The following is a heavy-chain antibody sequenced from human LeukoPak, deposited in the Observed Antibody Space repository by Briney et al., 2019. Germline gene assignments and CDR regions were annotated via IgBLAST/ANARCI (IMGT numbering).Heavy chain of an antibody. J-gene: IGHJ4*02. CDR3: ARDDGPLRGIH. D-gene: IGHD3-16*01. CDR1: GDSISSGNY. Sequence: SETLSLTCTVSGDSISSGNYWSWIRQPPGKGLEWIGYIYYSGSTNYNPSLKSRVTISVDTSKNQFSLKLSSVTAADTAVYYCARDDGPLRGIHWGQGTLVTVSS. CDR2: IYYSGST. V-gene: IGHV4-61*01.